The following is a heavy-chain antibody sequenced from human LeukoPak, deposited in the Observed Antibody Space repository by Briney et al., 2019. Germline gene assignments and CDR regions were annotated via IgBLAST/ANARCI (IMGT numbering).Heavy chain of an antibody. J-gene: IGHJ4*02. CDR2: IYYSWDT. CDR3: ATTSYYYDSPDY. D-gene: IGHD3-22*01. Sequence: SETLSLTCTVSGGSISSGSYYWSWIRQPAGKGLEWIGRIYYSWDTYYNPSLKSRVTISVDTSKNQFSLKLSSVTAADTAVYYCATTSYYYDSPDYWGQGTLVTVSS. CDR1: GGSISSGSYY. V-gene: IGHV4-39*01.